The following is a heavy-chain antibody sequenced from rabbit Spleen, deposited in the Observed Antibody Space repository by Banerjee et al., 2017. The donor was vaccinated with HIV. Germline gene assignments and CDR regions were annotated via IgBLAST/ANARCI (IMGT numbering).Heavy chain of an antibody. CDR2: IYTGDGTST. CDR1: GFTLSSYYM. D-gene: IGHD2-1*01. CDR3: ARGSATMTMVITGYYLSL. V-gene: IGHV1S45*01. J-gene: IGHJ4*01. Sequence: QEQLKESGGGLVQPGGSLKLSCKASGFTLSSYYMNWVRQAPGKGLEWIGCIYTGDGTSTAYASWAKGRFTVSKTSSTTVTLQLSSLTAADTATYFCARGSATMTMVITGYYLSLWCPGTLVTVS.